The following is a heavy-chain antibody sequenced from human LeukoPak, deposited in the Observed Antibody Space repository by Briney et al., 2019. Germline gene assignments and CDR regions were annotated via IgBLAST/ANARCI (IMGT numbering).Heavy chain of an antibody. Sequence: SETLSLTCTVSGGSISSYYWSWIRQPPGKGLEWIGYIYYSGSTNYNPSLKSRVTISVDTSKNQFSLKLSSVTAADTAVYYCARLGGRYFDGRNWFDPWAREPWSPSPQ. V-gene: IGHV4-59*08. CDR1: GGSISSYY. CDR2: IYYSGST. CDR3: ARLGGRYFDGRNWFDP. D-gene: IGHD3-9*01. J-gene: IGHJ5*02.